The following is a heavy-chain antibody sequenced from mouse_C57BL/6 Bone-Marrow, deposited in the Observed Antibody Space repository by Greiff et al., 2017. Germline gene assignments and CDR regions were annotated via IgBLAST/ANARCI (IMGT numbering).Heavy chain of an antibody. J-gene: IGHJ4*01. CDR2: INPNNGGT. V-gene: IGHV1-26*01. CDR1: GYTFTDYY. Sequence: VQLQQPGTELVKPGASVKISCKASGYTFTDYYMNWVKQSHGKSLEWIGDINPNNGGTSYNQTFKGKATLTVDKSSSTAYMELRSLTSEDSAVYYCARWGDYPYAMDYWGQGTSVTVSS. D-gene: IGHD2-4*01. CDR3: ARWGDYPYAMDY.